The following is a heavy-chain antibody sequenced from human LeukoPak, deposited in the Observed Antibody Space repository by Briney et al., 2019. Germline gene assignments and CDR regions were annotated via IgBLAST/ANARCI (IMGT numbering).Heavy chain of an antibody. CDR1: GFTLTTYA. CDR2: ITASGPTT. CDR3: AKDADDYVSYFDY. Sequence: GGSLRPSCAASGFTLTTYAMTWVRQAPGKGLEWVSGITASGPTTYYADSVKGRFTISRDNSKNTLYLQMNSLRAEDTAVYYCAKDADDYVSYFDYWGQGTLVTVSS. V-gene: IGHV3-23*01. D-gene: IGHD4-17*01. J-gene: IGHJ4*02.